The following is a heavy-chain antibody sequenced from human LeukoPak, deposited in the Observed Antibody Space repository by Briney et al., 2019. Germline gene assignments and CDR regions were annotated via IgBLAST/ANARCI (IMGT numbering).Heavy chain of an antibody. CDR1: GYTFTTYG. CDR2: ISAYNGYT. D-gene: IGHD2-2*01. Sequence: ASVKVSFKASGYTFTTYGITWVRQAPGQGLEWVGWISAYNGYTNYAQNLQGRVTVPTDAATSRAYMELRSLRSDDTAVYYCARSYQLPYYNYYGMDGWGQGTTVTVSS. CDR3: ARSYQLPYYNYYGMDG. J-gene: IGHJ6*02. V-gene: IGHV1-18*01.